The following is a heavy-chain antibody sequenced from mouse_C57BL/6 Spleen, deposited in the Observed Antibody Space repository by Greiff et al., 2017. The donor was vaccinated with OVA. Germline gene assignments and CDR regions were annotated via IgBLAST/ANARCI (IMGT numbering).Heavy chain of an antibody. Sequence: VQLQQSGAELVKPGASVKLSCKASGYTFTSYWITWVKQRPGQGLEWIGDIYPGSGSTNYNEKFKSKATLTVDTSSSTAYMQLSSLTSEDSAVYYCARSQSRGYYFDYWGQGTTLTVSS. J-gene: IGHJ2*01. D-gene: IGHD1-3*01. V-gene: IGHV1-55*01. CDR1: GYTFTSYW. CDR3: ARSQSRGYYFDY. CDR2: IYPGSGST.